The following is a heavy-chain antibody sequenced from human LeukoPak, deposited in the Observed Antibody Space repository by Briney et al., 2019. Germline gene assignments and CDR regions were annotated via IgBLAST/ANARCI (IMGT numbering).Heavy chain of an antibody. D-gene: IGHD2-15*01. CDR1: GFTFSSYW. Sequence: GGSLRLSCAASGFTFSSYWMSWVRQAPGKGLEWVANIKQDGSEKYYVDSVKGRFTISRDNAKNSLYLQMNSLRAEDTAMYYCARNSYCRGGSCYLDYWGQGTLVTVSS. J-gene: IGHJ4*02. CDR3: ARNSYCRGGSCYLDY. V-gene: IGHV3-7*01. CDR2: IKQDGSEK.